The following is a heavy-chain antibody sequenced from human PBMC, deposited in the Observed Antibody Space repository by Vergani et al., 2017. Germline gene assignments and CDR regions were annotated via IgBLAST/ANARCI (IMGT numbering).Heavy chain of an antibody. V-gene: IGHV3-21*01. D-gene: IGHD6-6*01. Sequence: VQLVESGGGLVKPGGSLRLSCAASGFTFISYSMNWVRQAPGKGLEWVSSISSSSSYIYYADSVKGGFTIYRDNAKNSLYLQMNSLRAEDTAVYYCARDPLSSSAGGWFDPWGQGTLVTVSS. CDR1: GFTFISYS. J-gene: IGHJ5*02. CDR3: ARDPLSSSAGGWFDP. CDR2: ISSSSSYI.